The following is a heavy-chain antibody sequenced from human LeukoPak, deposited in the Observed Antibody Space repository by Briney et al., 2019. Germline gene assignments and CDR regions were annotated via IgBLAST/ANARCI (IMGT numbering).Heavy chain of an antibody. V-gene: IGHV4-30-2*01. CDR3: ARVVAEWIAARPLYYYMDV. D-gene: IGHD6-6*01. Sequence: PSQTLSLTCTVSGGSISSGGYYWSWIRQPPGKGLEWIGYIYHSGSTYYNPSLKSRVTISVDRSKNQFSLKLSSVTAADTAVYYCARVVAEWIAARPLYYYMDVWGKGTTVTVSS. J-gene: IGHJ6*03. CDR2: IYHSGST. CDR1: GGSISSGGYY.